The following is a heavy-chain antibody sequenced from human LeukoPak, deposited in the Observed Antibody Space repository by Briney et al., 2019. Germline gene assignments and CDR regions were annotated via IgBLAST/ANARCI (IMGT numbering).Heavy chain of an antibody. CDR1: GYTFTSYG. J-gene: IGHJ4*02. V-gene: IGHV1-18*01. CDR2: ISGYNGNT. Sequence: ASVKVSCTASGYTFTSYGISWVRQAPGQGLEWMGWISGYNGNTNYAEKFQGRVTMTTDTSTSTAYMEVRSLRSDDTAVYYCARDQFLLGYCSGGRGCRRAYYFDYWGQGTLVTVSS. D-gene: IGHD2-15*01. CDR3: ARDQFLLGYCSGGRGCRRAYYFDY.